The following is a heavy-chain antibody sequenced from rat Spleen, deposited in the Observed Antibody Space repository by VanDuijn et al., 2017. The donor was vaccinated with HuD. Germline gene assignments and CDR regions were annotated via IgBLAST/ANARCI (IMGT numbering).Heavy chain of an antibody. CDR2: ISYDGNRI. CDR3: ARRHYGYTDYFDY. Sequence: EVQLVESGGDLVQPGRSLRLSCAASGFTFGDYNMAWVRQAPTKGLEWVATISYDGNRICYRDSVKGRFTISRDNAESTLNLQMDSLRSEDTATYYCARRHYGYTDYFDYWGQGVMVTVSS. V-gene: IGHV5-7*01. CDR1: GFTFGDYN. D-gene: IGHD1-9*01. J-gene: IGHJ2*01.